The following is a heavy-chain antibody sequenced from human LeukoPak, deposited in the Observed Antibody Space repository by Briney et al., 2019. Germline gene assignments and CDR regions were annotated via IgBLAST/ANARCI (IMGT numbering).Heavy chain of an antibody. CDR1: GFIVSHNY. J-gene: IGHJ4*02. CDR2: IYIDGTT. D-gene: IGHD6-13*01. V-gene: IGHV3-53*01. CDR3: ARGPRYSFY. Sequence: GGSLRLSCAASGFIVSHNYMTWVRQAPGKGLEWISVIYIDGTTYYADSVKGRFTISRDQANNTLYLQMNTLRDEDTAVYYCARGPRYSFYWSQGTLVSVSS.